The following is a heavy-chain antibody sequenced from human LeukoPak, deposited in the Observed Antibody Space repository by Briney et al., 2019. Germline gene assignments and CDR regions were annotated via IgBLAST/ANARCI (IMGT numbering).Heavy chain of an antibody. CDR1: GFTFSSYA. Sequence: PGGSLRLSCAASGFTFSSYAMSWVRQAPGKGLEWVSAISGSGGSTYYADSVKGRFTISRDNSKNTLYLQMNSVRAEDTAVYYCTRGNIAAAGIHYWGQGTLVIVSP. D-gene: IGHD6-13*01. CDR2: ISGSGGST. V-gene: IGHV3-23*01. J-gene: IGHJ4*02. CDR3: TRGNIAAAGIHY.